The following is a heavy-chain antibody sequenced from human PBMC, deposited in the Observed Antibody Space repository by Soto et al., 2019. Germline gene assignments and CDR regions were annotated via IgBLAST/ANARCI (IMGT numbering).Heavy chain of an antibody. CDR2: IYYSGST. V-gene: IGHV4-30-4*01. CDR3: DRWVDFGATNRNFDY. Sequence: QVQLQESGPGLVKPSPTLSLTGTVSGGSISSGDYYWSWIRQPPGKGLEWIGYIYYSGSTYYNPSLKSRVTISGDTSKNQFSLKLSSVTAAYTAVYYCDRWVDFGATNRNFDYWGQGTLVTVSS. D-gene: IGHD2-15*01. CDR1: GGSISSGDYY. J-gene: IGHJ4*02.